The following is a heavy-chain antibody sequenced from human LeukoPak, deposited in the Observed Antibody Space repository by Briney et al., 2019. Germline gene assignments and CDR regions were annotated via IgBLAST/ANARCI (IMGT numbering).Heavy chain of an antibody. Sequence: GGSLRLSCAASGFTFSSYSMNWVRQAPGKGLEWVSSISSSSSYIYYADSVKGRFTISRDNAKNSLYLQMNSLRAEDTALYYCARDRLGTSLDAFDIWGQGTMVTVSS. D-gene: IGHD2-2*01. CDR3: ARDRLGTSLDAFDI. CDR1: GFTFSSYS. V-gene: IGHV3-21*01. J-gene: IGHJ3*02. CDR2: ISSSSSYI.